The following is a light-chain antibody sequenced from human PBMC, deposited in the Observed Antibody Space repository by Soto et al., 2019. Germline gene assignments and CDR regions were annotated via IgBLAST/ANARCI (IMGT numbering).Light chain of an antibody. Sequence: EIVMTQSPATLSVSPGASATLSCRASQSVSTNLAWYQQKPGQVPRVLIYGASTRATEIPARFSGSESGTEFTLTIDSLQSEDFAVYYCQQYNNWPRTVGQGTKVDSK. V-gene: IGKV3-15*01. CDR1: QSVSTN. J-gene: IGKJ1*01. CDR2: GAS. CDR3: QQYNNWPRT.